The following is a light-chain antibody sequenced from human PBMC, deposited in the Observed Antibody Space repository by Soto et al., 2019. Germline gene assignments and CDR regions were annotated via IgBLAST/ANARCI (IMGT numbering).Light chain of an antibody. CDR3: QQRSNWAYS. Sequence: EIVLTQSPASLSLAPGERATLSCRASQRVSSNLAWYQQKPGQAPRLLIYDASNRATGIPARFSGSGSGTDFTLTISSLEPEDIAVYYCQQRSNWAYSFGQGTKLETK. V-gene: IGKV3-11*01. CDR2: DAS. J-gene: IGKJ2*03. CDR1: QRVSSN.